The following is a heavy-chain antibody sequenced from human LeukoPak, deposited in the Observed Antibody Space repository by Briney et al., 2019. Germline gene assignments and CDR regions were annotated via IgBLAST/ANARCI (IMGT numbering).Heavy chain of an antibody. CDR2: ISSSSSYI. D-gene: IGHD4-17*01. V-gene: IGHV3-21*01. CDR3: ARAMTTLYYYYYMDV. CDR1: GFTFSSYS. Sequence: GGSLRLSCAASGFTFSSYSMNWVRQAPGKGLEWVSSISSSSSYIYYADSVKGRFTISRDNAKNSLYLQMNSLRAEDTAVYYCARAMTTLYYYYYMDVWGKGTTVTVSS. J-gene: IGHJ6*03.